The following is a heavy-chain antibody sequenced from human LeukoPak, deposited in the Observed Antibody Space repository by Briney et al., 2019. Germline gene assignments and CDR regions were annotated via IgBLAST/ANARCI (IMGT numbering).Heavy chain of an antibody. Sequence: ASVKVSCKASGYTFTSYDINWVRQATGQGLEWMGGIIPIFGTANYAQKFQGRVTITADKSTSTAYMELSSLRSEDTAVYYCARAEDIVVVPAAKNYYYGMDVWGKGTTVTVSS. J-gene: IGHJ6*04. CDR2: IIPIFGTA. CDR1: GYTFTSYD. CDR3: ARAEDIVVVPAAKNYYYGMDV. D-gene: IGHD2-2*01. V-gene: IGHV1-69*06.